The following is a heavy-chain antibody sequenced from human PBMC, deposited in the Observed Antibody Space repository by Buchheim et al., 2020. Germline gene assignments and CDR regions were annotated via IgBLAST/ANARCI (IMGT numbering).Heavy chain of an antibody. CDR1: GFTFSSYA. CDR3: AKDLESEQLVLMIDY. CDR2: ISGSGGST. D-gene: IGHD6-6*01. Sequence: EVQLLESGGGLVQPGGSLRLSCAASGFTFSSYAMSWVRQAPGKGLEWVSAISGSGGSTYYADSVKGRFTISRDNSKKTQALPMNSLGAEDTAVYYCAKDLESEQLVLMIDYWGQGTL. V-gene: IGHV3-23*01. J-gene: IGHJ4*02.